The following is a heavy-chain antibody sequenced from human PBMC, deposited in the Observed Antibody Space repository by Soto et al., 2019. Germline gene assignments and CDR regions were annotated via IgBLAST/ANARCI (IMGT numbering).Heavy chain of an antibody. CDR1: GDSVSSNSAA. Sequence: SQTLSLSCAISGDSVSSNSAAWNWIRESPSRGLEWLGRTYYRSKWYNDYAVSVKSRITINPDTSNNQFSLQLNSVTPEDTAVYYCARGYSYGYLRYYYYYGMDIWGQGTTVTVSS. V-gene: IGHV6-1*01. CDR2: TYYRSKWYN. D-gene: IGHD5-18*01. CDR3: ARGYSYGYLRYYYYYGMDI. J-gene: IGHJ6*02.